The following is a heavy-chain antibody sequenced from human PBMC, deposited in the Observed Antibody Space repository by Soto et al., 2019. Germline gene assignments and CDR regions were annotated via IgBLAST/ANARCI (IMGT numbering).Heavy chain of an antibody. Sequence: SETLSLTCNVSGGSVSGYHWSWIRQPPGKGLEWNRYINNNENTDYNPSHESRDTISVDTSRNQISLYLTSVTAADTAIYYCAATPRYWGQGTLVTVS. D-gene: IGHD1-26*01. CDR2: INNNENT. CDR1: GGSVSGYH. V-gene: IGHV4-59*02. CDR3: AATPRY. J-gene: IGHJ4*02.